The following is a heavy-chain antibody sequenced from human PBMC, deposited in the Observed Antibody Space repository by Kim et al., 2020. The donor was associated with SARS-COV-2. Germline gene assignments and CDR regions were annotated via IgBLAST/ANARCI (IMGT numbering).Heavy chain of an antibody. CDR3: AKDLPNSSSWYGPWYFDL. V-gene: IGHV3-23*01. CDR2: ISGSGGST. Sequence: GGSLRLSCAASGFTFSSYAMSWVRQAPGKGLEWVSAISGSGGSTYYADSVKGRFTISRDNSKNTLYLQMNSLRAEDTAVYYCAKDLPNSSSWYGPWYFDLWGRGALVTVSS. J-gene: IGHJ2*01. CDR1: GFTFSSYA. D-gene: IGHD6-13*01.